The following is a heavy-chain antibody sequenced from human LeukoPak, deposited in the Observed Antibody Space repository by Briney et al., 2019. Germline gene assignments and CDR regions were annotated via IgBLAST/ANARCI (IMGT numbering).Heavy chain of an antibody. D-gene: IGHD4-17*01. J-gene: IGHJ4*02. V-gene: IGHV3-23*01. Sequence: GGSLRLSCAASGFTFSSSAMSWVRQAPGKGLEWVSAISNNGGYTYYADSVQGRFTISRDNSKNTLYLQMNSLRAEDTAVYYCAKSTYYGDYGYHYWGQGTLVTVSS. CDR1: GFTFSSSA. CDR2: ISNNGGYT. CDR3: AKSTYYGDYGYHY.